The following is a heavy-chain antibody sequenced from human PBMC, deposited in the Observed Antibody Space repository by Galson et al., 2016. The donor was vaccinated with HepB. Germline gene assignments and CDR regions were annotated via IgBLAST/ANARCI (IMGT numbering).Heavy chain of an antibody. J-gene: IGHJ4*02. CDR2: IYYSGIT. V-gene: IGHV4-4*02. Sequence: SETLSLTCAVSGASISSPNWWTWVRQSPGKGLEWIGEIYYSGITNYNTSLKSRVTLSLDKSTNHFFRKLVSVTAADTAVYFCAGEGVSFGELYYWGPGTLVAVSS. D-gene: IGHD3-10*01. CDR1: GASISSPNW. CDR3: AGEGVSFGELYY.